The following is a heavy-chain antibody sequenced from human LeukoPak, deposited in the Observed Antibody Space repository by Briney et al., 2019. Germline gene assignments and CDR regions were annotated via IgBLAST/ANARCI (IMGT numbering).Heavy chain of an antibody. Sequence: ASVKVSCKASGYTFTDYDMHWVRQAPGQGLEWVGWINPNNGGTNYAQKFQGRVTMTRDTSISTAYMELSRLRSDDTAVYYCARERGQQVRFDPWGQGTLVTVSS. CDR2: INPNNGGT. V-gene: IGHV1-2*02. CDR3: ARERGQQVRFDP. D-gene: IGHD6-13*01. J-gene: IGHJ5*02. CDR1: GYTFTDYD.